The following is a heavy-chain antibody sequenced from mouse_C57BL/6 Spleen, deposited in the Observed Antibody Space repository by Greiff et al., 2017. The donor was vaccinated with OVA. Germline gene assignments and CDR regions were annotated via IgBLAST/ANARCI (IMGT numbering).Heavy chain of an antibody. CDR3: ARGDGYYFMDY. Sequence: EVQGVESGGGLVQPGGSLKLSCAASGFTFSDYYMYWVRQTPEKRLEWVAYISNGGGSTYYPDTVKGRFTISRYNAKNTLYLQMSRLKSEDTAMYYCARGDGYYFMDYWGQGTSVTVSS. CDR1: GFTFSDYY. CDR2: ISNGGGST. V-gene: IGHV5-12*01. J-gene: IGHJ4*01. D-gene: IGHD2-3*01.